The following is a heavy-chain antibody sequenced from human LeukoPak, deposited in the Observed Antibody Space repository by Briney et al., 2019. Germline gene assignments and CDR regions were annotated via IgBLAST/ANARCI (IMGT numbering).Heavy chain of an antibody. CDR1: GYTLTELS. D-gene: IGHD2-2*02. V-gene: IGHV1-24*01. Sequence: ASVKVSCKVSGYTLTELSMHWVRQAPGKGLEWMGGFDPEDGETIYAQRFQGRVTMTRDTSISTAYMELSRLRSDDTAVYYCARERGYCSSSTCYTSDAFDIWGQGTLVTASS. CDR3: ARERGYCSSSTCYTSDAFDI. CDR2: FDPEDGET. J-gene: IGHJ3*02.